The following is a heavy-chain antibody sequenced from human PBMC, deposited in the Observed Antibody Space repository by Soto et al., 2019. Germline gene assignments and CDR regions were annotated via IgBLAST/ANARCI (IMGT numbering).Heavy chain of an antibody. D-gene: IGHD2-2*02. V-gene: IGHV4-61*01. CDR2: IYYSGST. CDR3: ARDGDYTAFDI. CDR1: GGSVSSGSYY. Sequence: SETLSLTCTVSGGSVSSGSYYWSWIRQPPGKGLEWIGYIYYSGSTNCNPSLKSRVTISVDTSKNQFSLKLSSVTAADTAVYYCARDGDYTAFDIWGQGTMVTVSS. J-gene: IGHJ3*02.